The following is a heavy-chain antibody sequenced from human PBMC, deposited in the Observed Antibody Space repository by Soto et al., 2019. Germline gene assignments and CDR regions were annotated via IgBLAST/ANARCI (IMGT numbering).Heavy chain of an antibody. V-gene: IGHV4-59*01. D-gene: IGHD3-3*01. CDR2: IYDTGISGYTPST. J-gene: IGHJ6*02. CDR1: GGSITSSY. CDR3: ARTDLRFLEWLPYGMDV. Sequence: SETLSLTCTVSGGSITSSYWSWIRRPPGKGLEWIAYIYDTGISGYTPSTSYNPSLKSRVTMSVDTSKSQFSLKLTSVTAADTAVYYCARTDLRFLEWLPYGMDVWGQGTTVTVSS.